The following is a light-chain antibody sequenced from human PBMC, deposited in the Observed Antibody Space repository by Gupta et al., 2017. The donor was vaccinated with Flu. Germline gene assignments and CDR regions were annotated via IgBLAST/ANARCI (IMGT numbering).Light chain of an antibody. CDR1: SDVGGYHF. CDR2: AVT. CDR3: SSYGGSDNLWV. Sequence: SDVGGYHFVSLYQHHPGKVPKLIIYAVTERPSGVPARFSGSKSGNTASLTVSGLQAEDEADYFCSSYGGSDNLWVFGGGTKLTVL. J-gene: IGLJ3*02. V-gene: IGLV2-8*01.